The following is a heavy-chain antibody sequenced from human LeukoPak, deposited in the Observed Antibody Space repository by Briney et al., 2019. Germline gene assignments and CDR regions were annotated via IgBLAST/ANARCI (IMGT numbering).Heavy chain of an antibody. CDR3: AKELTTERTPGVDS. D-gene: IGHD4-17*01. CDR2: ISGSGDTT. J-gene: IGHJ4*02. CDR1: GFTFSSYS. Sequence: PGGSLRLSCTASGFTFSSYSMSWVRQGPRTELEWVSAISGSGDTTFYADSVKGRFTISRDKSKKTLYLQVNSLRAEDTAVYFCAKELTTERTPGVDSWGQGTLVTVSS. V-gene: IGHV3-23*01.